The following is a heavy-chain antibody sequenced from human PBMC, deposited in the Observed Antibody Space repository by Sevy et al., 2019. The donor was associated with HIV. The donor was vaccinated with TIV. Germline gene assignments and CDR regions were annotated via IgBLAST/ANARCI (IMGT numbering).Heavy chain of an antibody. J-gene: IGHJ5*02. V-gene: IGHV1-18*01. D-gene: IGHD3-16*01. Sequence: ASVKVSCKASGYSFTTYAITWVRQAPGQGLEWMGLISPFHGNTNYGQKLQGRVSMTTDTSTSTAYMELTSLRSDDTAVYYCARVFGGRLYNGRFDPWGQGTLVTVSS. CDR1: GYSFTTYA. CDR3: ARVFGGRLYNGRFDP. CDR2: ISPFHGNT.